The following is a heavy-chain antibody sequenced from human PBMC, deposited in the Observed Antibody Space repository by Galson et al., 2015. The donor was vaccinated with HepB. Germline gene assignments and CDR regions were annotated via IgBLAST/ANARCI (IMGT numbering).Heavy chain of an antibody. J-gene: IGHJ2*01. D-gene: IGHD2-2*01. Sequence: SVKVSCKVSGYTLTELSMHWVRQAPGKGLEWMGGFDPEDGETIYAQKFQGRVTMTEDTSTDTAYMELSSLRSEDTAVYYCATFLRCSSTSCFLAASHNWYFDLWGRGTLVTVSS. V-gene: IGHV1-24*01. CDR3: ATFLRCSSTSCFLAASHNWYFDL. CDR1: GYTLTELS. CDR2: FDPEDGET.